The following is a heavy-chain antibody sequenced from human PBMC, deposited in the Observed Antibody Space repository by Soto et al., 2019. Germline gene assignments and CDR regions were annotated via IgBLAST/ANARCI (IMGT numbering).Heavy chain of an antibody. CDR2: ISAYNGNT. J-gene: IGHJ4*02. D-gene: IGHD2-2*01. CDR1: GYTFTSYG. CDR3: ARLQRYCTSTSCSQYYFDY. V-gene: IGHV1-18*01. Sequence: QVQLVQSGAEVKKPGASVKVSCKASGYTFTSYGISWVRQAPGQGLEWLGWISAYNGNTNYAQKLQGRVTMTTDTSTSIGYMELRSLRSDDTAVYYCARLQRYCTSTSCSQYYFDYLCQGTLVTVSS.